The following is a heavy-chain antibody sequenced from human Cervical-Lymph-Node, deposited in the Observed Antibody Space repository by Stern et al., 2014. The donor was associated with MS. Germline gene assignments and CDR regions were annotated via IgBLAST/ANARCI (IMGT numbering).Heavy chain of an antibody. V-gene: IGHV2-70*01. D-gene: IGHD3-9*01. CDR1: GFSLSTSGMC. Sequence: QITLKESGPALVKPTQTLTLTCTFSGFSLSTSGMCVSWIRQPPGKALEXLALIDWDDDKYYSTSLKTRLTISKDTSKNHVVLTMTNMDPVDTATYYCARSVLTGYSLDYWGQGTLVTVSS. J-gene: IGHJ4*02. CDR3: ARSVLTGYSLDY. CDR2: IDWDDDK.